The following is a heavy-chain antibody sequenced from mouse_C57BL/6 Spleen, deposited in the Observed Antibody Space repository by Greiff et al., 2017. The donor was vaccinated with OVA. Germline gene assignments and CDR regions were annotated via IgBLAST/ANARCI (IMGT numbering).Heavy chain of an antibody. CDR3: ARGGEYDPYAMDY. J-gene: IGHJ4*01. V-gene: IGHV1-59*01. CDR2: IDPSDSYT. CDR1: GYTFTSYW. D-gene: IGHD2-4*01. Sequence: QVQLQQPGAELVRPGTSVKLSCKASGYTFTSYWMHWVKQRPGQGLEWIGVIDPSDSYTNYNQKFKGKATLTVDTSSSTAYMQLSSLTSEDSAVYYCARGGEYDPYAMDYWGQGTSVTVSS.